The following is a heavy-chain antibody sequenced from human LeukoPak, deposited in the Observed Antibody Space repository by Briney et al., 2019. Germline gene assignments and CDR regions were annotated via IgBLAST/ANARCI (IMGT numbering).Heavy chain of an antibody. J-gene: IGHJ4*02. CDR2: IYYSGTT. V-gene: IGHV4-59*01. D-gene: IGHD5-18*01. Sequence: SETLSLTCTVSGGSISSYYWSWIRQPPGKGLEWIGYIYYSGTTRYNPSLKSRLTISIDTSKNQFSLKLSSVTAADTAVYFCARGGGFTYGRQPFDCWGQGTLVIVSS. CDR1: GGSISSYY. CDR3: ARGGGFTYGRQPFDC.